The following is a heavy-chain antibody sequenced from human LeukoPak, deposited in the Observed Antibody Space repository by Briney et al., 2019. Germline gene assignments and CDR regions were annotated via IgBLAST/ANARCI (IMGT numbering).Heavy chain of an antibody. D-gene: IGHD3-10*01. CDR2: IYYSGST. Sequence: SETLSLTCTVSGGSISSYYWSWIRQPPGKGLEWIGYIYYSGSTNYNPSLKSRVTISVDTSKNQFSLKLSSVTAADTAVYYCARVLFRITMVRGVPLLLDYWGQGTLVTVSS. CDR3: ARVLFRITMVRGVPLLLDY. J-gene: IGHJ4*02. V-gene: IGHV4-59*01. CDR1: GGSISSYY.